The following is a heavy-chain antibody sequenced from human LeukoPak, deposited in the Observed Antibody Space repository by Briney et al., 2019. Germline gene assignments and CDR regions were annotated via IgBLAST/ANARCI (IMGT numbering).Heavy chain of an antibody. D-gene: IGHD4-17*01. CDR1: GYTFTIYD. J-gene: IGHJ3*02. CDR3: ARVRPYGSVGDAFDI. Sequence: ASVTVSFTASGYTFTIYDINWVRQATGQGLEWMGWMNPNSGNTGYAQKFQGRVTMTRNTSISTAYMELSSLRSEDTAVYYCARVRPYGSVGDAFDIWGQGTMVTVSS. V-gene: IGHV1-8*01. CDR2: MNPNSGNT.